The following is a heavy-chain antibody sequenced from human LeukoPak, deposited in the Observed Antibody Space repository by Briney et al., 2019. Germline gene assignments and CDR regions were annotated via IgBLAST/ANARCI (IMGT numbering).Heavy chain of an antibody. CDR3: ARAPLYNYYYGSGSYSRYYFDY. J-gene: IGHJ4*02. Sequence: SLTLSLTCIVSGGSISSGAYYWSWIRQPPGKGLEWIGEINHSGSTNYNPSLKSRVTISVDTSKNQFSLKLSSVTAADTAVYYCARAPLYNYYYGSGSYSRYYFDYWGQGTLVTVSS. D-gene: IGHD3-10*01. CDR1: GGSISSGAYY. CDR2: INHSGST. V-gene: IGHV4-30-2*01.